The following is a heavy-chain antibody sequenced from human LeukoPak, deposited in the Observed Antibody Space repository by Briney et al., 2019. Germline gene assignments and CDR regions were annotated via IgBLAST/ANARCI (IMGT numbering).Heavy chain of an antibody. D-gene: IGHD4-17*01. J-gene: IGHJ6*02. Sequence: PSETLSLTCTVSGGSISSYYGSWIRQPPGKGLEWIGYIYYSGSTNYNPSLKSRVTISVDTSKNQCSLKLSSVTAADTAVYYCARDEIYGDYGLYGMDVWGQGTTVTVSS. V-gene: IGHV4-59*01. CDR3: ARDEIYGDYGLYGMDV. CDR2: IYYSGST. CDR1: GGSISSYY.